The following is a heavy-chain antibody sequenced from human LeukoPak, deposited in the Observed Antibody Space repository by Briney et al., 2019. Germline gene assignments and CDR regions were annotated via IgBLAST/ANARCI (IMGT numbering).Heavy chain of an antibody. V-gene: IGHV3-23*01. D-gene: IGHD4-23*01. J-gene: IGHJ4*02. CDR1: GSTFSSYG. Sequence: GGTLRLSCAASGSTFSSYGMSWVRQAPGKGLEWVSSFGGGGGSTYYADSVRGRFTISRDNSKNTLYLQMNSLRAEDTAVYYCARRAGGYSHPYDYWGQGTLVTVSS. CDR2: FGGGGGST. CDR3: ARRAGGYSHPYDY.